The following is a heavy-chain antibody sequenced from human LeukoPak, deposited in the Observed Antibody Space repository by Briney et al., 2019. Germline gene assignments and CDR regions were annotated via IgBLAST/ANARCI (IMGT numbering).Heavy chain of an antibody. CDR1: GGSFSGYY. CDR3: ARSAAAGPDFDY. V-gene: IGHV4-34*01. CDR2: INHSGST. Sequence: PSETLSLTCAVYGGSFSGYYWSWIRQPPGKGLEWIGEINHSGSTNYNPSLKSRVTISVDTSKNQFSLKLSSVTAADTAVYYCARSAAAGPDFDYWGQGTLVTVSS. J-gene: IGHJ4*02. D-gene: IGHD6-13*01.